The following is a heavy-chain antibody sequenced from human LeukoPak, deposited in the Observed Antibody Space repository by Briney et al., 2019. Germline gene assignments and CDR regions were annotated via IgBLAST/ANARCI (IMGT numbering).Heavy chain of an antibody. CDR3: ARGLGVVVAATSFDY. Sequence: GASVKVSCKASGYTFTSYGISWVRQAPGQGLEWIGWISAYNGNTNYAQKLQGRVTMTTDTSTSTAYMELRSLRSDDTAVYYCARGLGVVVAATSFDYWGQGTLVTVSS. V-gene: IGHV1-18*01. CDR1: GYTFTSYG. J-gene: IGHJ4*02. CDR2: ISAYNGNT. D-gene: IGHD2-15*01.